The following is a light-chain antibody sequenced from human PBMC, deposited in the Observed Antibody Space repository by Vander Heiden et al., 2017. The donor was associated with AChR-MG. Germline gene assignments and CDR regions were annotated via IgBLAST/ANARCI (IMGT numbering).Light chain of an antibody. CDR1: QSISSY. J-gene: IGKJ1*01. CDR2: AAS. CDR3: QQSYSTLWT. V-gene: IGKV1-39*01. Sequence: DIQMTQSPSSLSASVGDRVTITCRASQSISSYLNWYQQQQGKAPKLLIDAASSLQSGVPSMCSGSGSGTDFTLTSSSLQPEDFATYYRQQSYSTLWTFGQGTKVEIK.